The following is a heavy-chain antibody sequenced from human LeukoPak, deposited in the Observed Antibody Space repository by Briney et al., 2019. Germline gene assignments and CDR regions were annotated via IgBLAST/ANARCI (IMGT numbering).Heavy chain of an antibody. D-gene: IGHD2-15*01. CDR3: ATNRDCSGGSCYPYYYYYMDV. CDR1: GGTFSSYA. V-gene: IGHV1-69*05. Sequence: SVKVSCKASGGTFSSYAISWVRQAPGQELEWMGRIIPIFGTANYAQKFQGRVTITTDESTSTAYMELSSLRSEDTAVYYCATNRDCSGGSCYPYYYYYMDVWGKGTTVTVSS. J-gene: IGHJ6*03. CDR2: IIPIFGTA.